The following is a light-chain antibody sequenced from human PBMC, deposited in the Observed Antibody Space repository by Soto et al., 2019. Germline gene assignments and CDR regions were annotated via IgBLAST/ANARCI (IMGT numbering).Light chain of an antibody. Sequence: QAPASISLAPGGRATLCCRVCESVRSYLAWYRQNPGQAPRLLIYDASIRASGIPARFSGCGCGTVFTLTISNLEPEDFAVYYCQQRSNWPLLAFGGGTKVDIK. J-gene: IGKJ4*01. CDR2: DAS. CDR3: QQRSNWPLLA. CDR1: ESVRSY. V-gene: IGKV3-11*01.